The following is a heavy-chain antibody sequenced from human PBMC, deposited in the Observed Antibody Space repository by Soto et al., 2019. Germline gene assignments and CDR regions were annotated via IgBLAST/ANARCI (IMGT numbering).Heavy chain of an antibody. V-gene: IGHV3-23*01. Sequence: EVQLLESGGGLVQPGGSLRLSCAASGFPFNSYVMSWVRQTPGKGLEWVSVITGSGGSTYYADSVKGRFTISRDNSKNMLYLQMISLRAEDTAVYYCASGGNYLPGDYWGQGTLVTVSS. CDR3: ASGGNYLPGDY. CDR2: ITGSGGST. D-gene: IGHD3-22*01. CDR1: GFPFNSYV. J-gene: IGHJ4*02.